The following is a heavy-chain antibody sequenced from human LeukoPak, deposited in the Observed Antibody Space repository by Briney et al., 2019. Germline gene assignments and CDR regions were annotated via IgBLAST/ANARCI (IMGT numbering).Heavy chain of an antibody. D-gene: IGHD4-17*01. V-gene: IGHV1-69*04. CDR2: IIPILGIA. Sequence: SVKVSCKASGGTFSSYTISWVRQAPGQGLEWMGRIIPILGIANYAQKFQGRVTITADKSTSTAYMELSSLRSEDTAVYYCARDLGYGDYGDWGQGTLVTVSS. J-gene: IGHJ4*02. CDR3: ARDLGYGDYGD. CDR1: GGTFSSYT.